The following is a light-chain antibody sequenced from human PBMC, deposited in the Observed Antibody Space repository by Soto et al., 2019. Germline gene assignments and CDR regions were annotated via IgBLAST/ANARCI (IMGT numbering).Light chain of an antibody. CDR3: QHLKSYPIT. CDR2: GAS. CDR1: QGISSY. J-gene: IGKJ5*01. V-gene: IGKV1-9*01. Sequence: DIQLTQSPSFLSASVGDRVTITCRASQGISSYLAWYQQKPGKAPKLLIYGASTLQRGVSSRFSGSGSGTEFTLTICSLQPEDFATYYCQHLKSYPITFGQGTRLDIK.